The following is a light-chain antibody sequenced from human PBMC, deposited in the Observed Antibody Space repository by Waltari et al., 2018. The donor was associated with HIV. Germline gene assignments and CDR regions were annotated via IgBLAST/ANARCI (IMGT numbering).Light chain of an antibody. CDR1: SSDVGDYNY. V-gene: IGLV2-11*01. CDR2: DVN. CDR3: CSYADDYTWV. J-gene: IGLJ3*02. Sequence: QSALTQPRSVSGSPGQSVTISCTGTSSDVGDYNYVSWYQQHPAKAPKLMIFDVNKRPSGVPDRFSGSKSSNTASLTISGLQAEDEADYYCCSYADDYTWVFGGGTKLTVL.